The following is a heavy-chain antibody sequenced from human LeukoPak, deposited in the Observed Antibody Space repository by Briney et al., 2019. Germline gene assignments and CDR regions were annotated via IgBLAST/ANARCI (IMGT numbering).Heavy chain of an antibody. J-gene: IGHJ4*02. CDR2: ISYDGSNK. CDR1: GFTFSSNA. V-gene: IGHV3-30-3*01. CDR3: ARDAYNWNDGRFDY. Sequence: PGGSLRLSCAASGFTFSSNAMHWVRQAPGKGLEWVAVISYDGSNKYYADSVKGRFTISRDNSKNTLYLQMNSLRAEDTAVYYCARDAYNWNDGRFDYWGQGTLVTVSS. D-gene: IGHD1-20*01.